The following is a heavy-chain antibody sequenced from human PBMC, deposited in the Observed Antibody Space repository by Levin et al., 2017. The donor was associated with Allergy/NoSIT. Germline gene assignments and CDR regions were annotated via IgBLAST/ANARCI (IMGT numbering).Heavy chain of an antibody. V-gene: IGHV3-30*04. CDR1: GFTFSSYA. D-gene: IGHD1-7*01. CDR3: ANSITGTTWGWFDP. Sequence: GGSLRLSCAASGFTFSSYAMHWVRQAPGKGLEWVAVISYDGSNKYYADSVKGRFTISRDNSKNTLYLQMNSLRAEDTAVYYCANSITGTTWGWFDPWGQGTLVTVSS. J-gene: IGHJ5*02. CDR2: ISYDGSNK.